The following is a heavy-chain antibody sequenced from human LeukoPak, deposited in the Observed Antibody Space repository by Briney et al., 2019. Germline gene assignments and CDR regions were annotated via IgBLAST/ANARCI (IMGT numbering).Heavy chain of an antibody. Sequence: SVKVSCKASGYTFTSYGISWVRQAPGQGLEWMGWISAYNGNTNYAQKLQGRVTMTTDTSTSTAYMELRSLRSDDTAVYYCARGSYYDSSGYYPDFWGQGTLVTVSS. J-gene: IGHJ4*02. CDR1: GYTFTSYG. V-gene: IGHV1-18*01. CDR3: ARGSYYDSSGYYPDF. CDR2: ISAYNGNT. D-gene: IGHD3-22*01.